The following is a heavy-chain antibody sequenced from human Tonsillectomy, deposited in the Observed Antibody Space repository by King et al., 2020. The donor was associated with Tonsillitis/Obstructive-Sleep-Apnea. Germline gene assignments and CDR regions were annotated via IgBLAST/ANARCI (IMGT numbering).Heavy chain of an antibody. Sequence: VQLVESGGGVVQPGRSLRLSCAASGFTFSSYAMHWVRQAPGKGLEWVAIISYDGSNKYYADSVKGRFTISRDNSKNTLYLQMNSLRPEDTATYYRARGTASSGYFPPDYWGQGTLVTVSS. CDR1: GFTFSSYA. J-gene: IGHJ4*02. D-gene: IGHD3-22*01. V-gene: IGHV3-30*04. CDR3: ARGTASSGYFPPDY. CDR2: ISYDGSNK.